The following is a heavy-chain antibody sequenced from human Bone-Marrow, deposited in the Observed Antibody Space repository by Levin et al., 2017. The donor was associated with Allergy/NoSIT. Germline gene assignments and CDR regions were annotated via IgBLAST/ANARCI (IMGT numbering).Heavy chain of an antibody. Sequence: GESLKISCAASGFTFSTYAIHWVRQAPGRGLEYVSAINSNGDSTFYANSVKGRFTISRDNSKNTLYLQMGSLRAEDMAVYYCAREIYYSRNWYFERWGRGTLVTVSS. CDR2: INSNGDST. D-gene: IGHD3-10*01. J-gene: IGHJ2*01. CDR1: GFTFSTYA. CDR3: AREIYYSRNWYFER. V-gene: IGHV3-64*01.